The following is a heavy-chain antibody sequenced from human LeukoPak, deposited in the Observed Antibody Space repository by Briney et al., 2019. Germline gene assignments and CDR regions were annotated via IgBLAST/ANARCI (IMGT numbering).Heavy chain of an antibody. Sequence: GGSLRLSCAASGFTFSSYAMSWVRQAPGKGLEWVSGISGSGDNTYYADSVKGRFTISRDNSKNTLYVQVNSLGTEDTAAYYCAKGSYYDSGGSFYFDYWGQGTLVTVSS. CDR1: GFTFSSYA. CDR3: AKGSYYDSGGSFYFDY. V-gene: IGHV3-23*01. CDR2: ISGSGDNT. J-gene: IGHJ4*02. D-gene: IGHD3-22*01.